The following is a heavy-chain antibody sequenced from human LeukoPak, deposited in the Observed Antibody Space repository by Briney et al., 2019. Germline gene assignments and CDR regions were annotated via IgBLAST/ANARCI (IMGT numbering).Heavy chain of an antibody. Sequence: SETLSLTCTVSGGSISSYYWSWIRQPPGKGLEWIGYIYYSGSTNYNPSLKSRVTISVDTSKNQFSLKLSSVTAADTAVYYCARHGGSYYFDYRGQGTLVTVSS. CDR2: IYYSGST. J-gene: IGHJ4*02. D-gene: IGHD3-3*01. CDR3: ARHGGSYYFDY. V-gene: IGHV4-59*01. CDR1: GGSISSYY.